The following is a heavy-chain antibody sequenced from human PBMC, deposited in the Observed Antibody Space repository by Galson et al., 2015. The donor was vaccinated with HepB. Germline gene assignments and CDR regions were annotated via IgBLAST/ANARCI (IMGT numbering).Heavy chain of an antibody. CDR2: ISSNGDNT. CDR3: ARDGEPRIVGANWYFDL. V-gene: IGHV3-64*01. J-gene: IGHJ2*01. D-gene: IGHD1-26*01. CDR1: GFTFSSYA. Sequence: SLRLSCAASGFTFSSYAMHWVRQAPGKGLEYVSVISSNGDNTYYANSVRGRFTISRDNSENTLYLQMGSLRAEDMAVYYCARDGEPRIVGANWYFDLWGRGTLVTVSS.